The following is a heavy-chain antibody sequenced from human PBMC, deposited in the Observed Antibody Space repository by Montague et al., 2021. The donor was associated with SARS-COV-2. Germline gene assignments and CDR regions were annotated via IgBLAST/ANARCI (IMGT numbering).Heavy chain of an antibody. CDR3: ARGGGYDILTGYLDDAFDI. Sequence: SLRLSFAASGFTVSSYAMHLVRQAPVKGLEYVSAISSNGGSTYYSNSVKGRFTISRDNSKNTLYLQMGSLRAEDMAVYYCARGGGYDILTGYLDDAFDIWGQGTMVTVSS. CDR2: ISSNGGST. J-gene: IGHJ3*02. CDR1: GFTVSSYA. D-gene: IGHD3-9*01. V-gene: IGHV3-64*01.